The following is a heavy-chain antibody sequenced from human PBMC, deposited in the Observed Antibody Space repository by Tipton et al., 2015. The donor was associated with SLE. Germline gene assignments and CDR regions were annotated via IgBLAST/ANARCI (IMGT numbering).Heavy chain of an antibody. Sequence: TLSLTCTVSGGSFSGYYWSVIRQAPGKGLEWIGEINQSGTTNHNPSLKSRATISVDTSKNQFSLKLSSVTAADTAVYYCARYVLLWFGESSSYGMDVWGQGTTVTVSS. CDR2: INQSGTT. V-gene: IGHV4-34*04. CDR1: GGSFSGYY. D-gene: IGHD3-10*01. CDR3: ARYVLLWFGESSSYGMDV. J-gene: IGHJ6*02.